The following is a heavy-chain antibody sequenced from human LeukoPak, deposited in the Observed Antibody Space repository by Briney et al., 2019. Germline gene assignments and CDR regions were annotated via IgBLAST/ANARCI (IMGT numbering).Heavy chain of an antibody. CDR1: GYSFTSYW. J-gene: IGHJ4*02. CDR2: IYPGDSDT. V-gene: IGHV5-51*01. D-gene: IGHD3-10*01. CDR3: ARAPRSDYYGSGSYVGY. Sequence: GESLKISCKGSGYSFTSYWIGWVRQMPGKGLEWMGIIYPGDSDTRYSPSFQGQVTISADKSISTAYLQWSSLKASDTAMYYCARAPRSDYYGSGSYVGYWGQGTLVTVPS.